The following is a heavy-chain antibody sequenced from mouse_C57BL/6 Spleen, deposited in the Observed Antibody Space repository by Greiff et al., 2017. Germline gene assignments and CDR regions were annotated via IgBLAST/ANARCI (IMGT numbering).Heavy chain of an antibody. Sequence: VQLQQSGPVLVKPGASVKMSCKASGYTFTDYYMNWVKQSHGKSLEWIGVINPYNGGTSYNQKFKGKAKLTVDKSSSTAYMELNSLTSEDSAVYYCARRGEGYFDVWGTGTTVTVSS. CDR2: INPYNGGT. CDR1: GYTFTDYY. V-gene: IGHV1-19*01. CDR3: ARRGEGYFDV. J-gene: IGHJ1*03.